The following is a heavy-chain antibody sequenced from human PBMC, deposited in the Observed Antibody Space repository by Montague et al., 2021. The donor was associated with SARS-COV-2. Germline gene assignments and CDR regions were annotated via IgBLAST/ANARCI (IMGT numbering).Heavy chain of an antibody. Sequence: TLSLTCTVSHASFDNYYWSWVRQSPGKGLEYIGYIHYSGRTNYNPSLRSRFTISIDTSKNQFSLKLMSVTAAETAIYFCARRIVTYYWYFDLWGRGTLVTVSS. V-gene: IGHV4-59*01. D-gene: IGHD2-15*01. CDR2: IHYSGRT. CDR3: ARRIVTYYWYFDL. J-gene: IGHJ2*01. CDR1: HASFDNYY.